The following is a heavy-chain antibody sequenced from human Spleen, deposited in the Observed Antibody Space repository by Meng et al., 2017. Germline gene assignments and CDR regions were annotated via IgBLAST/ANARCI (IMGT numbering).Heavy chain of an antibody. CDR1: GFTVSSNE. Sequence: GESLKISCAASGFTVSSNEMSWVRQAPGKGLEWVSFISGDSTYYADSGKGRFTISRDNSKNTLHLQLNSLRAEDTAVYYCARDRRRGLTVYGMDVWGQGTTVTVSS. J-gene: IGHJ6*02. V-gene: IGHV3-38-3*01. CDR2: ISGDST. D-gene: IGHD1-26*01. CDR3: ARDRRRGLTVYGMDV.